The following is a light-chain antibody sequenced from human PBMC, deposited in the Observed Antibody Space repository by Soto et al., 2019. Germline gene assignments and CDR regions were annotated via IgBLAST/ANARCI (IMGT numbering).Light chain of an antibody. J-gene: IGKJ1*01. CDR2: GAS. V-gene: IGKV3-20*01. CDR3: QQYSRSPQT. CDR1: QSVSNNY. Sequence: DIVLTQSPGTLSLSPGERATLSCRASQSVSNNYLAWYQQRPGQSPRLLIYGASSRATGVPNRFSGSGSGTDFTLTISGLEPEDFAVYFCQQYSRSPQTFGQGTKVEIK.